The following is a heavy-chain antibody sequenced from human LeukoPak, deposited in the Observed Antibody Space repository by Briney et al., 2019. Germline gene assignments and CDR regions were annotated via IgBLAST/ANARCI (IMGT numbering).Heavy chain of an antibody. J-gene: IGHJ6*02. CDR1: GYSFITNW. D-gene: IGHD2-8*02. V-gene: IGHV5-51*01. Sequence: GEPLQISCTGSGYSFITNWIGWVRPMPGKGLEWMGINYPGDSDTRYSPSFQGQVTISADKSISTAYLQWSSLKASDTAMYYCVRVLWTWALNYYYGMDVSGQGTTVTVSS. CDR3: VRVLWTWALNYYYGMDV. CDR2: NYPGDSDT.